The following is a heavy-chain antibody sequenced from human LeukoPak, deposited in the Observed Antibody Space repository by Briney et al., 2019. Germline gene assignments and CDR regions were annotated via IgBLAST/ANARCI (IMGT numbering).Heavy chain of an antibody. CDR3: ARADYDYVWGSYRYGFDY. CDR1: GFTFSDYY. CDR2: ISSSGSTI. V-gene: IGHV3-11*01. Sequence: GGSLRLSCAASGFTFSDYYMSWIRQAPGKGLEWVSYISSSGSTIYYADSVKGRFTISRDNAKNSLYLQMNSLRAEDTAVYYCARADYDYVWGSYRYGFDYWGQGTLVTVSS. D-gene: IGHD3-16*02. J-gene: IGHJ4*02.